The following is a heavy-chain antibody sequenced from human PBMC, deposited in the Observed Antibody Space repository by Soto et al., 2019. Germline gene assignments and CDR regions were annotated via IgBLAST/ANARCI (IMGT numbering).Heavy chain of an antibody. V-gene: IGHV3-72*01. J-gene: IGHJ4*02. D-gene: IGHD1-20*01. Sequence: EVQLVESGGGLVQPGGSLRLSCAASGFSFSDHYMEWVRQAPGKGLEWVGRIRNKANSYTTQYAAAVRGRFTLSRDDSKNSLFLQMNSLKTEDTAIYYCDRTIMYNAPHYFDYSGQESLVTVSS. CDR2: IRNKANSYTT. CDR3: DRTIMYNAPHYFDY. CDR1: GFSFSDHY.